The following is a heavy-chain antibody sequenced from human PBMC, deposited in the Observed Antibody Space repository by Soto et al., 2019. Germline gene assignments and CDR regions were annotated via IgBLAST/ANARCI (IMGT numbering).Heavy chain of an antibody. D-gene: IGHD1-26*01. CDR1: GFTFSNYG. CDR3: ASDLVGAYDPYGLDV. J-gene: IGHJ6*02. Sequence: QVQLVESGGGVVQPGRSLRLSCAASGFTFSNYGMHWVRQAPGKGLEWVAIIWHDGNNKYYADSVRGRFIISRYNSKNRQYLQMNSLRAEDTAVYSCASDLVGAYDPYGLDVWGQETPVTVS. CDR2: IWHDGNNK. V-gene: IGHV3-33*01.